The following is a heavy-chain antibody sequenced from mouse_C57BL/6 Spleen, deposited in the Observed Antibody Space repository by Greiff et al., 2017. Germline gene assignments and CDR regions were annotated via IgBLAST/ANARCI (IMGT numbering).Heavy chain of an antibody. CDR3: TRRITTVVPHWYFDV. CDR2: IDPETGGT. J-gene: IGHJ1*03. V-gene: IGHV1-15*01. D-gene: IGHD1-1*01. CDR1: GYTFTDYE. Sequence: VQLQQSGAELVRPGASVTLSCKASGYTFTDYEMHWVKQTPVHGLEWIGAIDPETGGTAYNQKFKGKAILTADKSSSTAYMELRSLTSEDSAVYYCTRRITTVVPHWYFDVWGTGTTVTVSS.